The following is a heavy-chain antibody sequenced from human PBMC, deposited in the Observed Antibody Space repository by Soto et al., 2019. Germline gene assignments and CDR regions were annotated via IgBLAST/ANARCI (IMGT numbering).Heavy chain of an antibody. D-gene: IGHD6-13*01. J-gene: IGHJ4*02. Sequence: SGPTLVNPTETLTLTCSVSGFLLNNGRMGVSWIRQPLGKALEWLAHVFSNDEKSYSASLKSRVTISKDTSKSQVVLTMTNMDPVDTATYYCARIRIAAAGNYFDYWGQGTLVTV. CDR3: ARIRIAAAGNYFDY. V-gene: IGHV2-26*01. CDR1: GFLLNNGRMG. CDR2: VFSNDEK.